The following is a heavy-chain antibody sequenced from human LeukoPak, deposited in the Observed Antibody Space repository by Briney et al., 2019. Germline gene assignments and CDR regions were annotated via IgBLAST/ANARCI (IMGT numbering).Heavy chain of an antibody. J-gene: IGHJ6*04. V-gene: IGHV3-11*04. CDR1: GFTFSNAW. CDR2: ISSSGSTI. Sequence: GGSLRLSCATSGFTFSNAWMSWVRQAPGKGLEWVSYISSSGSTIYYADSVKGRFTISRDNAKNSLYLQMNSLRAEDTAVYYCAELGITMIGGVWGKGTTVTISS. D-gene: IGHD3-10*02. CDR3: AELGITMIGGV.